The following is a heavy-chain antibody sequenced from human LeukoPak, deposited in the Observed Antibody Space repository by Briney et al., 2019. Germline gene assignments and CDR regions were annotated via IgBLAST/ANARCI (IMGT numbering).Heavy chain of an antibody. V-gene: IGHV1-69*13. D-gene: IGHD6-13*01. CDR1: GGTFSSYA. CDR2: IIPIFGTA. CDR3: ARDHFQQLVLLDYYYGMDV. J-gene: IGHJ6*02. Sequence: ASVKVSCKASGGTFSSYAISWVRQAPGQGLEWMGGIIPIFGTANYAQKFQGRVTITADESTSTAYMELSSLRSEDTAVYYCARDHFQQLVLLDYYYGMDVWGQGTTVTVSS.